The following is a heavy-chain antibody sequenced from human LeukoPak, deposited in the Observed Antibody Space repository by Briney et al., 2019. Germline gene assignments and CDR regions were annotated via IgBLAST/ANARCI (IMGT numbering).Heavy chain of an antibody. V-gene: IGHV4-59*12. CDR1: GGSISSYY. CDR2: IYYSGST. J-gene: IGHJ4*02. D-gene: IGHD3-22*01. CDR3: ARVGGYYYDSSGYHRG. Sequence: PSETLSLTCTVSGGSISSYYWSWIRQPPGKGLEWIGYIYYSGSTNYNPSLKSRVTISVDTSKNQFSLKLSSVTAADTAVYYCARVGGYYYDSSGYHRGWGQGTLVTVSS.